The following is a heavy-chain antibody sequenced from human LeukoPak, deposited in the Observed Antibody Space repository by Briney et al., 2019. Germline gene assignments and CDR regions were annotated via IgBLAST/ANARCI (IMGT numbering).Heavy chain of an antibody. Sequence: GGSLRLSCAASGFIFSDYWMHWVRQGPGKGLVWVSRIKSDGSSTSYADSVKGRFTVSRDNAKNTVYVHMNSLRDEDTAVYYCARGGRYAYFLDYWGQGTLVTVSS. V-gene: IGHV3-74*01. CDR3: ARGGRYAYFLDY. D-gene: IGHD3-16*01. CDR2: IKSDGSST. CDR1: GFIFSDYW. J-gene: IGHJ4*02.